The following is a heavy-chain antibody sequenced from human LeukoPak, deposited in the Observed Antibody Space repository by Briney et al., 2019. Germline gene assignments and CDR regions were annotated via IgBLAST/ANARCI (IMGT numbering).Heavy chain of an antibody. CDR1: GGSISSYY. V-gene: IGHV4-59*01. CDR2: IYYSGST. Sequence: SETLSLTCTVSGGSISSYYWSWIRQPPGKGLEWIGYIYYSGSTNYNPSLKSRVTISVDTSKNQFSLKLSSVTVADTAVYYCAREALSGSWFDPWGQGTLVTVSS. J-gene: IGHJ5*02. D-gene: IGHD3-10*01. CDR3: AREALSGSWFDP.